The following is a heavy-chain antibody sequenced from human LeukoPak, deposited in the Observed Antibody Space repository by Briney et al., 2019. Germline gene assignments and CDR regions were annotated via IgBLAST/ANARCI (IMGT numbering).Heavy chain of an antibody. D-gene: IGHD3-22*01. CDR3: AKEYYYDTSGDAFDI. J-gene: IGHJ3*02. V-gene: IGHV3-23*01. Sequence: GGSLRLSCAASGFTFSSYAMSWVRQAPEKGLEWVSAISGSGSTTYYADSVKGRFTISRDNSKNTLYLQMNRLRAEDTAVYYCAKEYYYDTSGDAFDIWGQGTMVIVSS. CDR2: ISGSGSTT. CDR1: GFTFSSYA.